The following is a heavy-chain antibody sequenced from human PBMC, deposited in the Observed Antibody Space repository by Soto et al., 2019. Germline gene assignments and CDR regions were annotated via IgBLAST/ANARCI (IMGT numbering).Heavy chain of an antibody. CDR2: ISYDGGNQ. CDR3: AKDGCPDGICYVRDHWFDP. Sequence: GVSLRLSCAVSGFTSSRFGMHWVRQAPGKGLERVALISYDGGNQYYGDSARGRFTITRDNSKNTVFLQMFSLREEDTAVYYCAKDGCPDGICYVRDHWFDPWGQGAQVTVSS. CDR1: GFTSSRFG. D-gene: IGHD2-8*01. V-gene: IGHV3-30*18. J-gene: IGHJ5*02.